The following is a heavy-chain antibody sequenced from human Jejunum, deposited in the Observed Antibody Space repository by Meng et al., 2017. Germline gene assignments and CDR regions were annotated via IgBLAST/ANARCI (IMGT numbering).Heavy chain of an antibody. J-gene: IGHJ4*02. D-gene: IGHD1-7*01. CDR3: AGDFRGTGRTTDDY. CDR2: ISGGASTT. V-gene: IGHV3-48*03. CDR1: GFSFSNYE. Sequence: GESLKISCAASGFSFSNYEMNWVRQAPGKGLEWISYISGGASTTYYADSVKGRFTISRDNAKNALYLQRNSLRGEDTGVYYCAGDFRGTGRTTDDYWGQGTLVTVSS.